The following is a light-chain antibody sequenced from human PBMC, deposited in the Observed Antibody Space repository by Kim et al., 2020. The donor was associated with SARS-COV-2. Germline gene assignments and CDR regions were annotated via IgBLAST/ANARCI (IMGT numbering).Light chain of an antibody. CDR2: AAS. CDR1: QSISIY. Sequence: ASVGDRVTITCRASQSISIYLNWYQQKPGKAPKLLIYAASSLQSGVPSRFSGSGSGTDFTLTISSLQPEYFATYYCQQSYSTPWTFGQGTQVDIK. J-gene: IGKJ1*01. V-gene: IGKV1-39*01. CDR3: QQSYSTPWT.